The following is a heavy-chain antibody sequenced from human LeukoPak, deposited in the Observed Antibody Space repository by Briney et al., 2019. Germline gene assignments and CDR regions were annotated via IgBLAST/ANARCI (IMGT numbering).Heavy chain of an antibody. CDR3: ARGDLEWLLYWDY. D-gene: IGHD3-3*01. CDR1: GGSISRSSYY. V-gene: IGHV4-61*05. Sequence: SETLSLTCIVSGGSISRSSYYWGWIRQPPGKGPEWIGYIYYSGSTNYNPSLKSRVTISVDTSKNQFSLKLSSVTAADTAVYYCARGDLEWLLYWDYWGQGTLVTVSS. J-gene: IGHJ4*02. CDR2: IYYSGST.